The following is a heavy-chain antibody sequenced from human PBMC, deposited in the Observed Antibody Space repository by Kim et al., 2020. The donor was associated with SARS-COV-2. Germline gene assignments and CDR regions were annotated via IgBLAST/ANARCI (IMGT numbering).Heavy chain of an antibody. V-gene: IGHV4-59*01. CDR1: GGSISSYY. CDR2: IYYSGST. CDR3: AGVLVGSIAVAGSSFDY. Sequence: SETLSLTCTVSGGSISSYYWSWIRQPPGKGLEWIGYIYYSGSTNYNPSLKSRVTISVDSSKNQFSLKLSSVTAADTAVYYCAGVLVGSIAVAGSSFDYWGQGTLVTVSS. D-gene: IGHD6-19*01. J-gene: IGHJ4*02.